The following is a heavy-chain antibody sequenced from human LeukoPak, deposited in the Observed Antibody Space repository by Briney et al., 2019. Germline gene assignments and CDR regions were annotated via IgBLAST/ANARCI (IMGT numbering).Heavy chain of an antibody. V-gene: IGHV4-39*01. CDR1: GGSIRSSYYY. CDR3: ARRPYSYGPYYFDY. Sequence: SETLSLTCTVSGGSIRSSYYYWGWIRQPPGKGLEWTGSIYYSGSTYYNPSLKSRVTISVDTSKNQFSLKLSSVTAADTAVYYCARRPYSYGPYYFDYWGQGTLVTVSS. D-gene: IGHD5-18*01. J-gene: IGHJ4*02. CDR2: IYYSGST.